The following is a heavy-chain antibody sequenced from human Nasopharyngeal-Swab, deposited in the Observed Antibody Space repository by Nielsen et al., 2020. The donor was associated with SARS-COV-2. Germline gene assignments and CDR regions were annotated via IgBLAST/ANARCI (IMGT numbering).Heavy chain of an antibody. V-gene: IGHV4-61*01. J-gene: IGHJ4*02. D-gene: IGHD1-7*01. CDR2: IYYSGST. CDR1: GGSVSSGSYY. CDR3: ARGMGTGTPFDY. Sequence: SETLSLTCTVSGGSVSSGSYYWSWIRQPPGKGLEWIGYIYYSGSTNYNPSLKSRVTISVDTSKNQFSLKLSSVTAADTAVYYCARGMGTGTPFDYGGQGTLVTVSS.